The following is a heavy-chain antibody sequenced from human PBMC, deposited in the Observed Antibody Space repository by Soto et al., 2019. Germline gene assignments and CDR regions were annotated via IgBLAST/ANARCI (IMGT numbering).Heavy chain of an antibody. CDR1: GFTFSSYG. CDR2: ISYDGSNK. CDR3: ANPLNRYYYYGMDV. Sequence: TGGSLRLSCAASGFTFSSYGMHWVRQAPGKGLEWVAVISYDGSNKYYADSVKGRFTISRDNSKNTLYLQMNSLRAEDTAVYYCANPLNRYYYYGMDVWGQGTTVTVSS. J-gene: IGHJ6*02. V-gene: IGHV3-30*18.